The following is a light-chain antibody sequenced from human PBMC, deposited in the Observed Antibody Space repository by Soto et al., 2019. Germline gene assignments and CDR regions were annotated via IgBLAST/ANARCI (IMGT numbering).Light chain of an antibody. J-gene: IGLJ1*01. V-gene: IGLV2-14*01. CDR3: CSYASSTSSV. CDR2: DVT. CDR1: SSEVGGYNF. Sequence: QSVRTQPASVAGSPGQWITISCTGSSSEVGGYNFVSWYQQHPGKAPKLMIHDVTTRPSGVSIRFSGSKSGTTASLTISGLQPEDEADYSCCSYASSTSSVFGTGTKVTVL.